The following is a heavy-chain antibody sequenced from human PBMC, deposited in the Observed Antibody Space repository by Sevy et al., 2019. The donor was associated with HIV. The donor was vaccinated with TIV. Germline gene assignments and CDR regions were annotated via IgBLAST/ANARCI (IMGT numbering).Heavy chain of an antibody. Sequence: ASVKVSCKASGGTFGTDTISWLRQAPGQGLEWVGGIIPIFGTANYARKFQGRVTITADESTSTAYMGMSSLRSEDSAVYYCARDRDITFGGGDAFDIWGQGTMVTVSS. J-gene: IGHJ3*02. V-gene: IGHV1-69*13. CDR3: ARDRDITFGGGDAFDI. CDR1: GGTFGTDT. D-gene: IGHD3-16*01. CDR2: IIPIFGTA.